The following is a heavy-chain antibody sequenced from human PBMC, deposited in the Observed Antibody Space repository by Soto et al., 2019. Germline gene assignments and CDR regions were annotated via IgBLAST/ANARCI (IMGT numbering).Heavy chain of an antibody. J-gene: IGHJ5*02. D-gene: IGHD6-6*01. Sequence: SETLSLTCTVSGGSISSYYWSWIRQPPGKGLEWIGYIYYSGSTNYNPSLRSRVTISVDTSKNQFSLKLSSVTAADTAVYYCARSPHYGIAARPYNWFDPWGQGTLVTVS. CDR2: IYYSGST. CDR1: GGSISSYY. CDR3: ARSPHYGIAARPYNWFDP. V-gene: IGHV4-59*01.